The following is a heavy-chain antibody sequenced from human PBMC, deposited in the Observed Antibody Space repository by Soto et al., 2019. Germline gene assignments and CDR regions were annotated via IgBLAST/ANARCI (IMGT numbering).Heavy chain of an antibody. CDR3: ARDIGARIIQDAFDI. J-gene: IGHJ3*02. V-gene: IGHV1-69*13. CDR2: IIPIFGKA. D-gene: IGHD3-16*01. Sequence: SVKVSCKASGGTFSSYAISWVRQAPGQGLESMGGIIPIFGKANYAQKFQGRVTITADESTSTAYMELSSLRSEDTAVYYCARDIGARIIQDAFDIWGRVTMVT. CDR1: GGTFSSYA.